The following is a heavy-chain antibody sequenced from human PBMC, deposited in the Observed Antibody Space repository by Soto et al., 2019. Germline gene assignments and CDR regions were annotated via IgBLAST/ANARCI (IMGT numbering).Heavy chain of an antibody. Sequence: GESLKISCKGSGYKFTSSWIAWVRQMPGKGLEWMGIIFPSDSDTRYSPSFQGQVTISADRSTSTVFLQWASLKASDTAVYFCARKDKSGYFNWFDPWGQGTLVTVSS. J-gene: IGHJ5*02. CDR3: ARKDKSGYFNWFDP. D-gene: IGHD3-22*01. CDR2: IFPSDSDT. CDR1: GYKFTSSW. V-gene: IGHV5-51*01.